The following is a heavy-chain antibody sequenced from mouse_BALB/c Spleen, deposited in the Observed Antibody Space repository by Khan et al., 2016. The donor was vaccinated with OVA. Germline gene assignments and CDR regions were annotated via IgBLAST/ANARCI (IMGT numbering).Heavy chain of an antibody. J-gene: IGHJ4*01. Sequence: QVQLLQSGAELVRPGVSVKISCKGSGYTFIDYTIHWMKQSHTKSLEWIGIISTYYGDATYNQKFKDRATMTVEQSSNTAYMDLARLTSDDSAIYYCARSFTISASRDAMDYWGQGTSVTVSS. D-gene: IGHD1-1*02. CDR3: ARSFTISASRDAMDY. CDR1: GYTFIDYT. CDR2: ISTYYGDA. V-gene: IGHV1S137*01.